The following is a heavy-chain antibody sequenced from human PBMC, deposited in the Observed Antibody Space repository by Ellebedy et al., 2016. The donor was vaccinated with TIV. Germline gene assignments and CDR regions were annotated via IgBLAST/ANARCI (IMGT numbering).Heavy chain of an antibody. Sequence: ASVKVSCXASGYTFTSYYMHWVRQAPGQGLEWMGIINPSGGSTSYAQKFQGRVTITRDTSASTAYMELSSLRSEDTAVYYCARAQFTMVRGVMVGMDVWGQGTTVTVSS. CDR1: GYTFTSYY. V-gene: IGHV1-46*01. CDR3: ARAQFTMVRGVMVGMDV. J-gene: IGHJ6*02. D-gene: IGHD3-10*01. CDR2: INPSGGST.